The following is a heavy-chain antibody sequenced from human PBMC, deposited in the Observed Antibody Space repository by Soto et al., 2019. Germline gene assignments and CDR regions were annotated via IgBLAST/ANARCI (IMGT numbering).Heavy chain of an antibody. CDR2: IYYSGRT. J-gene: IGHJ4*02. CDR3: ARQRTTVVTQAYFDH. D-gene: IGHD2-21*02. V-gene: IGHV4-39*01. Sequence: PWETLSLTCIVSGESISSSSYYWGWIRQPPGKGLEWIGSIYYSGRTYYNPSFKSRVTISIDTSKNQFSLKLSSMTATDTAVYYCARQRTTVVTQAYFDHWGQGALVTVS. CDR1: GESISSSSYY.